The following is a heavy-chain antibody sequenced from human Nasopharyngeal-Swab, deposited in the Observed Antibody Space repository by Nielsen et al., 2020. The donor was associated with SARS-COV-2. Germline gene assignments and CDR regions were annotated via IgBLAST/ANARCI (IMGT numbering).Heavy chain of an antibody. V-gene: IGHV1-69*13. Sequence: SVKVSCKASGGTFSSYAISWVRQAPGQGLAWMGGIIPIFGTANYAQKFQGRVTITADESTSTAYMELSSLRSEDTAVYYCARTTVKNWYFDLWGRGTLVTVSS. CDR1: GGTFSSYA. J-gene: IGHJ2*01. D-gene: IGHD4-17*01. CDR2: IIPIFGTA. CDR3: ARTTVKNWYFDL.